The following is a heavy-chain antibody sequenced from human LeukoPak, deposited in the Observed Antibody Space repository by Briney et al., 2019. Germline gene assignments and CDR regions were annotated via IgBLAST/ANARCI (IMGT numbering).Heavy chain of an antibody. CDR1: GYTFTGYY. D-gene: IGHD4-17*01. Sequence: GASVKVSCKASGYTFTGYYMHWVRQAPGQGLEWMGWINPNSGGTNYAQKFQGRVTMTRDTSISTAYMELSTLRSDDTAVYYCATNQYGDYTLGDYWGQGTLVSVSS. CDR2: INPNSGGT. V-gene: IGHV1-2*02. J-gene: IGHJ4*02. CDR3: ATNQYGDYTLGDY.